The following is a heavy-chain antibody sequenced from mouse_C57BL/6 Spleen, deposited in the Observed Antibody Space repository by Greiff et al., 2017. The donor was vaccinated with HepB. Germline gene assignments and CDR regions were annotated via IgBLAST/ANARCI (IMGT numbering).Heavy chain of an antibody. J-gene: IGHJ2*01. Sequence: VQLQQPGAELVRPGTSVKLSCKASGYTFTSYWMHWVKQRPGQGLEWIGVIDPSDSYTNYNQKFKGKATLTVDTSSSTASMQLTSLTSEDSAVYDCEGKVFDYWGQGTTLTVSS. CDR2: IDPSDSYT. CDR1: GYTFTSYW. V-gene: IGHV1-59*01. CDR3: EGKVFDY.